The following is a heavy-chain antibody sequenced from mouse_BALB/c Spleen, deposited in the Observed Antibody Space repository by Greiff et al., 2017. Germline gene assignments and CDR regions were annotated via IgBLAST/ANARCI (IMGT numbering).Heavy chain of an antibody. Sequence: QVQLQQSGAELVRPGTSVKISCKASGYTFTNYWLGWVKQRPGHGLEWIGDIYPGGGYTNYNEKFKGKATLTADTSSSTAYMQLSSLTSEDSAVYFCARGGGRDPFDYWGQGTTLTVSS. D-gene: IGHD1-1*01. CDR1: GYTFTNYW. CDR3: ARGGGRDPFDY. CDR2: IYPGGGYT. V-gene: IGHV1-63*02. J-gene: IGHJ2*01.